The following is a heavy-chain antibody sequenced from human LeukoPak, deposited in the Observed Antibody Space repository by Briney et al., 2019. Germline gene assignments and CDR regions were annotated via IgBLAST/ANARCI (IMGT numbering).Heavy chain of an antibody. D-gene: IGHD3-3*01. Sequence: PGGSLRLSCAASGFTFSSYAMSWVRQAPGKGLEWVSSISSSSSYIYYADSVKGRFTISRDNAKNSLYLQMYSLRAEDTAVYYCARDFKAEWLLGSYYMDVWGKGTTVTVSS. CDR1: GFTFSSYA. CDR2: ISSSSSYI. CDR3: ARDFKAEWLLGSYYMDV. J-gene: IGHJ6*03. V-gene: IGHV3-21*01.